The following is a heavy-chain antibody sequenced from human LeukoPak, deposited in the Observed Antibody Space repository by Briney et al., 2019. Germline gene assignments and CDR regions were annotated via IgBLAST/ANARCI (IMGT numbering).Heavy chain of an antibody. J-gene: IGHJ4*02. CDR1: GFTFSSYT. V-gene: IGHV3-48*01. D-gene: IGHD6-25*01. Sequence: GGSLRLSCAASGFTFSSYTMNWVRQAPEKGLEWISYISISSSTTYYADSVKGRFAISRDNAKNSVYLQMNSLRGEDTAVYYCARGIDSSGWYFDYWGQGTLVTVSS. CDR2: ISISSSTT. CDR3: ARGIDSSGWYFDY.